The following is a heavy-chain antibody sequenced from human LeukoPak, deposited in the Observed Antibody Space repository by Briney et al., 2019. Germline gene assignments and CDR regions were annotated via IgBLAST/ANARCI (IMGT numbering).Heavy chain of an antibody. V-gene: IGHV1-2*02. J-gene: IGHJ4*02. D-gene: IGHD6-6*01. CDR3: ARARWQLVPYFDS. Sequence: YVHWFQGRVAMTRDTSISTAYMELGSLRSDDTAVYYCARARWQLVPYFDSWGQGTLVTVSS.